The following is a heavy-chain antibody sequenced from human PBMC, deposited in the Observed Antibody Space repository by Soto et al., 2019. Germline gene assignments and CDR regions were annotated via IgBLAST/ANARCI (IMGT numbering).Heavy chain of an antibody. Sequence: ASVKVSCTASGYTFTALYMNWVRQAPGQGLEWMGWVNPNTGLTKYAQKFQGRVIMTRDTSINTAYMELSGLASDDTAVYYCTTLRLDPWGQGTLVTVSS. D-gene: IGHD3-9*01. CDR2: VNPNTGLT. CDR1: GYTFTALY. CDR3: TTLRLDP. V-gene: IGHV1-2*02. J-gene: IGHJ5*02.